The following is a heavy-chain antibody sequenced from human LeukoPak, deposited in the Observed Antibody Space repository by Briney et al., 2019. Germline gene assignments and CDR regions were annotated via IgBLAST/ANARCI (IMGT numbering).Heavy chain of an antibody. Sequence: SETLSLTCAVYGGSFSGYYWSWIRQPPGKGLEWIGEINHSGSTNYNPSLKSRVTISVDTSKNQFSLKLSSVTAADTAVYYCAGIATGFNWFDPWGHGTLVTVSS. CDR3: AGIATGFNWFDP. CDR1: GGSFSGYY. CDR2: INHSGST. J-gene: IGHJ5*02. D-gene: IGHD6-13*01. V-gene: IGHV4-34*01.